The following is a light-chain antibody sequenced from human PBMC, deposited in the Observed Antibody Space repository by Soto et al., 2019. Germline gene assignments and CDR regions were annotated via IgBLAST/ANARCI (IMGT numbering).Light chain of an antibody. V-gene: IGKV3-15*01. CDR1: QSVTTN. CDR2: RAS. CDR3: QQYNDWPPRWT. Sequence: EIVMTQSPATLSVSPGERATLSCRASQSVTTNLAWYQQKPGQAPSLLIYRASTRATGIPARFSGGGSGTEFTLTISSLQSEDFAVYICQQYNDWPPRWTFGQGTKVEIK. J-gene: IGKJ1*01.